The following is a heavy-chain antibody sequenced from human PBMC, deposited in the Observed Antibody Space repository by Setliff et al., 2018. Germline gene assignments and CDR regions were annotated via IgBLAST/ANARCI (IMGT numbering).Heavy chain of an antibody. CDR1: GGSIRSSYYY. CDR2: IYYNGST. J-gene: IGHJ4*02. CDR3: ARHGGWTPFDF. D-gene: IGHD2-15*01. V-gene: IGHV4-39*01. Sequence: SETLSLTCTVSGGSIRSSYYYWGWIRQPPGKGLEWIGSIYYNGSTHFNPSLKSRVAISVDTSKNHFSLKLSSVTAADTAVYYCARHGGWTPFDFWGQGALVTVSS.